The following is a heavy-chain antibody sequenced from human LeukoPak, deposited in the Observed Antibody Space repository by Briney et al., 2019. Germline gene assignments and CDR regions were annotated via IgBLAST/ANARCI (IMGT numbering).Heavy chain of an antibody. CDR2: INHSGST. J-gene: IGHJ4*02. CDR3: ARSIAAANDFDY. V-gene: IGHV4-34*01. CDR1: GGSISSYY. Sequence: SETLSLTCTVSGGSISSYYWSWIRQPPGKGLEWIGEINHSGSTNYNPSLKSRVTISVDTSKNQFSLKLSSVTAADTAVYYCARSIAAANDFDYWGQGTLVTVPS. D-gene: IGHD6-13*01.